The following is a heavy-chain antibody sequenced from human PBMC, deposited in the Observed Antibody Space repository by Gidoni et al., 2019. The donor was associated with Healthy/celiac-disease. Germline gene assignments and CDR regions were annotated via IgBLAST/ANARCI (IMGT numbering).Heavy chain of an antibody. D-gene: IGHD6-13*01. CDR2: IYYRGDT. CDR3: ARDVRYSSSWSHFDY. CDR1: GGYISSSDYY. V-gene: IGHV4-39*07. J-gene: IGHJ4*02. Sequence: QLQLQESGPGLVKPSETLSLTCPVSGGYISSSDYYWGWVRQPPGKGLEWIGTIYYRGDTYYNPSLKSRVTISVDMSRNQFSLWLTSVTAADTAMYYCARDVRYSSSWSHFDYWGQGILVTVSS.